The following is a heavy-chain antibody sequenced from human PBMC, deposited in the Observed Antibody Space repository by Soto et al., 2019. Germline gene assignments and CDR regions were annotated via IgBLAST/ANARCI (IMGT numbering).Heavy chain of an antibody. J-gene: IGHJ5*02. CDR2: IKQDGSEK. D-gene: IGHD3-10*01. V-gene: IGHV3-7*03. CDR1: GFTFSSYW. Sequence: GGSLRLSCAASGFTFSSYWMSWVRQAPGKGLEWVANIKQDGSEKYYVDSVKGRFTISRDNAKNSLYLQMNSLRAEDTAVYYCARDPPDYYGSGSYYFGYNWFDPWGQGTLVTVS. CDR3: ARDPPDYYGSGSYYFGYNWFDP.